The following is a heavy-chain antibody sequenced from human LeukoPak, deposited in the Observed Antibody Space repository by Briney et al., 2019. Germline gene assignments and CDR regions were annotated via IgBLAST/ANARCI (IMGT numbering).Heavy chain of an antibody. CDR2: IIPIFGTA. D-gene: IGHD2-15*01. CDR1: GGTFSSYA. Sequence: SVKVSCKASGGTFSSYAISWVRQAPGQGLEWMGGIIPIFGTANYAQKFQGRVTITADESTSTAYMELSSLRSEDMAVYYCATLGYCSGGSCYDYYYYYYMDVWGKGTTVTVSS. J-gene: IGHJ6*03. V-gene: IGHV1-69*13. CDR3: ATLGYCSGGSCYDYYYYYYMDV.